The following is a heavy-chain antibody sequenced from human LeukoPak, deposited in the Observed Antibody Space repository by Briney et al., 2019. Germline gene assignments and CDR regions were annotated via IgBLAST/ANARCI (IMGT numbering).Heavy chain of an antibody. D-gene: IGHD3-10*01. Sequence: KPSETLSLTCTVSGGSISRSSYYWGWIRQPPGKGLEWIGSVFYDRRTNYNPSLKSRATISVDTSKNHFSLELTSVTAADTAVYYCASERVVRGVMSDWGQGTRVTVSS. V-gene: IGHV4-39*02. CDR1: GGSISRSSYY. CDR2: VFYDRRT. J-gene: IGHJ4*02. CDR3: ASERVVRGVMSD.